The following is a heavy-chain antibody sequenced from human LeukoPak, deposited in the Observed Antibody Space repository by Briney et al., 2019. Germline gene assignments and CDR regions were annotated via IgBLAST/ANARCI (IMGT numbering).Heavy chain of an antibody. Sequence: PGGSLRLSCTAAGFTFSSYAMSWVRQAPGKGLEWVSAISGSAYSTYYADSVEGHFTISRDNSNNTLYLQMNSLRAEDTAVYYCAKETVAAPPIDYWGQGTLVTVSS. V-gene: IGHV3-23*01. J-gene: IGHJ4*02. D-gene: IGHD6-19*01. CDR3: AKETVAAPPIDY. CDR2: ISGSAYST. CDR1: GFTFSSYA.